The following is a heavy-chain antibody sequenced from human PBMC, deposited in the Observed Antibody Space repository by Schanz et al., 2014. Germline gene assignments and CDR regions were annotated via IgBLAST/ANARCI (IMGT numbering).Heavy chain of an antibody. D-gene: IGHD6-19*01. V-gene: IGHV3-11*01. CDR2: ISNSGTTI. J-gene: IGHJ4*02. CDR1: GFTFSDYY. CDR3: ARDLISSGWYG. Sequence: QVHLVESGGGVVQPGRSLRLSCSASGFTFSDYYMSWIRQAPGKGLEWVSYISNSGTTIYYADSVKGRFTISRDNAKNSLYLQMNSLRVEDTAVYYCARDLISSGWYGWGQGTLVTVSS.